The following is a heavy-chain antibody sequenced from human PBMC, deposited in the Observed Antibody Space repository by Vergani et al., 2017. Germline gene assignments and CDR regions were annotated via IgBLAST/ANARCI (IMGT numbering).Heavy chain of an antibody. J-gene: IGHJ4*02. CDR2: IRYDGSNK. CDR1: GFTFSSYG. D-gene: IGHD3-16*01. V-gene: IGHV3-30*02. CDR3: ARGELWPVY. Sequence: QVQLVESGGGVVQPGGSLRLSCAASGFTFSSYGMHWVRQAPGKGLEWVAFIRYDGSNKYYADSVKGRFTISRDNSKNTLYLQMNSLRAEDTAVYYCARGELWPVYWGQGTLVTVSS.